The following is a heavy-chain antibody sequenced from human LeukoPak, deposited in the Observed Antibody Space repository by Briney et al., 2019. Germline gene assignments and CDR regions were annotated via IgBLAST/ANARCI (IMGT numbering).Heavy chain of an antibody. V-gene: IGHV3-7*01. Sequence: PGGSLRLSCVASGFTFSDYYMSWIRQAPGKGLEWVANIKQDGSEKYYVDSVKGRFTISRDNAKNSLYLQMNSLRAEDTAVYYCALGWHYFDYWGQGTLVTVSS. D-gene: IGHD7-27*01. J-gene: IGHJ4*02. CDR2: IKQDGSEK. CDR3: ALGWHYFDY. CDR1: GFTFSDYY.